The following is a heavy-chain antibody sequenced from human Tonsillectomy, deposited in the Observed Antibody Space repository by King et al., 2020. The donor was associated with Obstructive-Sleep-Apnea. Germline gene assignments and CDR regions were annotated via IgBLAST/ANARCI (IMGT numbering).Heavy chain of an antibody. Sequence: VQLVQSGAEVKKPGSSVKVSCKASGGTFSNYAISWVRQAPGQGLEWMGRIIPILGIANYVQKFHGRVTITADKSTSTAYMELSSLRSEDTAVYYCAREQRADGAFDIWGQGTMVTVSS. V-gene: IGHV1-69*04. J-gene: IGHJ3*02. CDR2: IIPILGIA. D-gene: IGHD5-18*01. CDR1: GGTFSNYA. CDR3: AREQRADGAFDI.